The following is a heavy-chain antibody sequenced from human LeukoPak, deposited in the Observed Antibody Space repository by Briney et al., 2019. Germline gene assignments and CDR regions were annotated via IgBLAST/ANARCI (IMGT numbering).Heavy chain of an antibody. V-gene: IGHV4-59*01. CDR3: ARGVYIAAAQYGY. D-gene: IGHD6-13*01. CDR1: GGSISSYY. CDR2: INYSATT. Sequence: SETLSLTCTVSGGSISSYYWSRIRQPPGKGLEGIGYINYSATTNYNPSLKSRVTISVDPSKNQFSLKLSSVTAADTAVYYCARGVYIAAAQYGYWGQGTLVTVSS. J-gene: IGHJ4*02.